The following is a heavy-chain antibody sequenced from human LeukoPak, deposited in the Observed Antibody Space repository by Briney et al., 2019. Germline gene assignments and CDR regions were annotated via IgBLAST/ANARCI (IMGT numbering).Heavy chain of an antibody. CDR3: ARVRWGVPAAINYFDY. J-gene: IGHJ4*02. D-gene: IGHD2-2*01. CDR1: GFTFSSYW. V-gene: IGHV3-7*01. Sequence: PGGSLRLSCAASGFTFSSYWMSWVRQAPGKGLEWVANIKQDGSEKYYVDSVKGRVTISRDNAKNSLYLQMNSLRAEDTAVYYCARVRWGVPAAINYFDYWGQGTLVTVSS. CDR2: IKQDGSEK.